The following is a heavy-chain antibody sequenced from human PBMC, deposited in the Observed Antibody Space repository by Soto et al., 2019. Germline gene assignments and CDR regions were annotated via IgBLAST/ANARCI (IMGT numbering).Heavy chain of an antibody. CDR1: GFTFSSYS. CDR3: SRDYDTAMAHDAFDI. D-gene: IGHD5-18*01. Sequence: GGSLRLSCAASGFTFSSYSMNWVRQAPGKELEWVSSISSSNSNIYYEDTVKGRFTISRGNAYNSLYLQLISLIAEVTSVYFFSRDYDTAMAHDAFDIWGQGTMVTVSS. J-gene: IGHJ3*02. CDR2: ISSSNSNI. V-gene: IGHV3-21*01.